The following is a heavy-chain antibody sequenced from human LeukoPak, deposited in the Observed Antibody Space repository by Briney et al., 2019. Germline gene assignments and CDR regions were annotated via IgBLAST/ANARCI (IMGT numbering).Heavy chain of an antibody. CDR3: TRDYSGSRNYYYYYGMHV. Sequence: GGSLRLSCAASEFTFSSYWMSWVRQAPGKGLEWVANIKQDGSEKYYVGSVKGRFTISRDNAKNSLYLQMNSLRAEDTAVYYCTRDYSGSRNYYYYYGMHVWGQGTTVTVSS. CDR2: IKQDGSEK. J-gene: IGHJ6*02. D-gene: IGHD3-10*01. V-gene: IGHV3-7*01. CDR1: EFTFSSYW.